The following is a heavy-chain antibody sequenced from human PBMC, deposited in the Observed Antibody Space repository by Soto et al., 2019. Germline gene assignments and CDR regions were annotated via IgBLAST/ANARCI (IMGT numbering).Heavy chain of an antibody. J-gene: IGHJ5*02. CDR3: ARAPIAAAAPGA. CDR2: INHSGST. Sequence: SETLSLTCAVYGGSFSGYYWSWIRQPPGKGLEWIGEINHSGSTNYNPSFKSRVTISVDTSKNQFSLKLSSVTAADTAVYYCARAPIAAAAPGAWGQGTLVTVSS. CDR1: GGSFSGYY. V-gene: IGHV4-34*01. D-gene: IGHD6-13*01.